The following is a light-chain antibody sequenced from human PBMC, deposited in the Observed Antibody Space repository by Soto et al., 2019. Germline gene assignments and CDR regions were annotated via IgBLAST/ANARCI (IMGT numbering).Light chain of an antibody. Sequence: QSVLTQPPSASGTPGQRVFISCSGSSSNIGGTNYAYWYQQLPGAAPKLLMYRNYQRPSGVPDRFSGSKSGTSASLAISGLRSEDEADYYCAAWDDSLRGWVFGGGTKLTVL. CDR2: RNY. CDR1: SSNIGGTNY. J-gene: IGLJ3*02. CDR3: AAWDDSLRGWV. V-gene: IGLV1-47*01.